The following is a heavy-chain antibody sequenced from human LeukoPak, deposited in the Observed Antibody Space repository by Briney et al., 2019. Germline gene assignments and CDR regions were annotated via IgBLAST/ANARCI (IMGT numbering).Heavy chain of an antibody. CDR2: LYYGGST. CDR3: ARHSHCSGGSCLVLFDY. J-gene: IGHJ4*02. CDR1: GGSVSSNIYS. Sequence: SETLSLTCTVSGGSVSSNIYSWGWIRQPPGKGLEWIGSLYYGGSTHYKPSLKSRVTISVDTSKNQFSLKLSSVTAADTAVYYCARHSHCSGGSCLVLFDYWGQGTLVTVSS. V-gene: IGHV4-39*01. D-gene: IGHD2-15*01.